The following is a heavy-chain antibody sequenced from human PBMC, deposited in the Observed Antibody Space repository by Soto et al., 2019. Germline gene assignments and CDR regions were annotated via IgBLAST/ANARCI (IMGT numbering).Heavy chain of an antibody. J-gene: IGHJ4*02. D-gene: IGHD1-1*01. V-gene: IGHV1-2*04. Sequence: ASVKVSCKASGYTFTGYYLNWVRQAPGQGLEWMGWINPKSGGTTYAQKFKGWVTMTRDMSINTAYMELSRLRSEDTAVYYCARGLWRYNSHPHGYWGQGTLVTVSS. CDR3: ARGLWRYNSHPHGY. CDR2: INPKSGGT. CDR1: GYTFTGYY.